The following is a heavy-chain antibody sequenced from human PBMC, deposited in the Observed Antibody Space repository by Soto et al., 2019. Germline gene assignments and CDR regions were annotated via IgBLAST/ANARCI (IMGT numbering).Heavy chain of an antibody. CDR1: GYTFTSYG. CDR2: ISAYNGNT. J-gene: IGHJ3*02. V-gene: IGHV1-18*01. D-gene: IGHD2-8*01. CDR3: ARDTADSVLMVYATLGAFDI. Sequence: ASVKVSCKASGYTFTSYGISWVRQAPGQGLEWMGWISAYNGNTNYAQKLQGRVTMTTDTSTSTAYMELRSLRSDDTAVYYCARDTADSVLMVYATLGAFDIWGQGTMVTVSS.